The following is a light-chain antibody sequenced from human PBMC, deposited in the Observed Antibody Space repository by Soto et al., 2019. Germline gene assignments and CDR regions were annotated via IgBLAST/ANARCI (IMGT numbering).Light chain of an antibody. Sequence: QSVLTQPPSVSGAPGQTVTISCTGSSSNIGSGYDVHWYQQLPGTAPKLLIYGNNNRPSGVPDRFSGSKSGTSASLAISGLQAEDQADYYCQSYDSTLSTSDVVFGGGTKVTVL. CDR3: QSYDSTLSTSDVV. J-gene: IGLJ2*01. CDR1: SSNIGSGYD. CDR2: GNN. V-gene: IGLV1-40*01.